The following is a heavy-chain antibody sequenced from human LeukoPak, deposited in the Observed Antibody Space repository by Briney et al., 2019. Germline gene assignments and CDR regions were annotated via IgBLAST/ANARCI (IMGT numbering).Heavy chain of an antibody. CDR1: GFTFSSYG. CDR3: AKVLGIFPYGDAFDT. CDR2: ISYDGSNK. D-gene: IGHD3-10*01. V-gene: IGHV3-30*18. J-gene: IGHJ3*02. Sequence: GGSLRLSCAASGFTFSSYGMHWVRQAPGKGLEWVAVISYDGSNKYYADSVKGRFTISRDNSKNTLYLQMNSLRAEDTAVYYCAKVLGIFPYGDAFDTWGQGTMVTVSS.